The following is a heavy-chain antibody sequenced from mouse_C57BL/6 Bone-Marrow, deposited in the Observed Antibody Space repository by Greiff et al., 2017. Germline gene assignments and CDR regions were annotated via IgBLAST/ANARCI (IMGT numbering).Heavy chain of an antibody. J-gene: IGHJ1*03. CDR2: ISSGGDYI. Sequence: EVQGVESGEGLVKPGGSLKLSCAASGFTFSSYAMSWVRQTPEKRLEWVAYISSGGDYIYYADTVKGRFTISRDNARNTLYLQMSSRKSEDTAMYYCTRDITTGEYWYFDVWGTGTTVTVSS. CDR3: TRDITTGEYWYFDV. V-gene: IGHV5-9-1*02. CDR1: GFTFSSYA. D-gene: IGHD1-1*01.